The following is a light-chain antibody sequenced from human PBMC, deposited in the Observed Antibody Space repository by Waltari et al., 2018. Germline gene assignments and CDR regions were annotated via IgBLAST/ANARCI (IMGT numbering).Light chain of an antibody. Sequence: DIQMTQSPSSLSASLGDRVTITCRASQDIDNYVVWVQQRQGKAPKSLIYRSSILQSGVPSKFSGSGSGTDFTLTISSLQPEDFATYYCQQYITFPYTFGQGTKLEIK. V-gene: IGKV1-16*02. CDR3: QQYITFPYT. CDR1: QDIDNY. J-gene: IGKJ2*01. CDR2: RSS.